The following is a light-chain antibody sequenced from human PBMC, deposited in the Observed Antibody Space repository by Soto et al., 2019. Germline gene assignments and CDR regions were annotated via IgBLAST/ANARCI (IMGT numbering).Light chain of an antibody. J-gene: IGKJ1*01. Sequence: EIVLTQSPGTLSLSPGERATLSCRASQSLSPRFLAWYQQKPGQAPRLLISGASRRVIGIPDRFSGSGSGTDFTLTISRLEPEDFAVYFCQQYHKSPPTFGPGTKVEIK. CDR3: QQYHKSPPT. CDR1: QSLSPRF. CDR2: GAS. V-gene: IGKV3-20*01.